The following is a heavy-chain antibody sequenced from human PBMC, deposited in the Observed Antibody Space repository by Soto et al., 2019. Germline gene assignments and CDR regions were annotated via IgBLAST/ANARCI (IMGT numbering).Heavy chain of an antibody. J-gene: IGHJ4*02. CDR1: GGSVSSGSYY. CDR2: VYYSGAT. D-gene: IGHD3-22*01. V-gene: IGHV4-61*01. CDR3: ARGDHYDRTGPFDS. Sequence: PSETLSLTCTVSGGSVSSGSYYWYWIRQPPGKGLECIGYVYYSGATNYNPSLKSRVAISIDTSKNQFSLNVRSVTAADTAVYYCARGDHYDRTGPFDSWGQGTLVTVSS.